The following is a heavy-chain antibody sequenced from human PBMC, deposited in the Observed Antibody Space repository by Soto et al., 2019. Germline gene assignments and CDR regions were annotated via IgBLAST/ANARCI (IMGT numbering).Heavy chain of an antibody. V-gene: IGHV3-7*01. CDR1: GFTFSTYW. CDR3: AREGRLLGAYDI. Sequence: PGGSLRLSCAASGFTFSTYWMNWVREAPGKGLEWVGNIKPDGGEKFYVDAVKGRFTISRDNAKNSLFLQMNSLRAEDTAVYYCAREGRLLGAYDIWGQGTMVTVSS. CDR2: IKPDGGEK. D-gene: IGHD3-10*01. J-gene: IGHJ3*02.